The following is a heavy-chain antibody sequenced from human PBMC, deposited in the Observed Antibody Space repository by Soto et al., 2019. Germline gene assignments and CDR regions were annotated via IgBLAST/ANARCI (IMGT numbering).Heavy chain of an antibody. Sequence: QLQLQESGPGLVKPSETLSLTCTVSGGSISSSSFHWGWIRQPPGKGLEWIGSIHYSGSTYYNPSLKSRVTISVETSKTQFSLKLSSVTAADTAVYSCARQGSSSGGSCFSLWFDPWGQGTLVTVSS. CDR1: GGSISSSSFH. V-gene: IGHV4-39*01. CDR3: ARQGSSSGGSCFSLWFDP. D-gene: IGHD2-15*01. J-gene: IGHJ5*02. CDR2: IHYSGST.